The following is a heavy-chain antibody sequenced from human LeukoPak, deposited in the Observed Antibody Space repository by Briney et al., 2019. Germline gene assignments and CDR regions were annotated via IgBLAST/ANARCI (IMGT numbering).Heavy chain of an antibody. V-gene: IGHV3-23*01. D-gene: IGHD2-15*01. J-gene: IGHJ5*02. CDR1: GFTFSSYS. Sequence: AGGSLRLSCAASGFTFSSYSMSWVRQAPGKGMEWVSTISGSGGSAYYADSVKGRFTISRDNYKNTVYLQLNRRGADDTALYCCRKRPYWSGTVCYHIDHWGQGTLVTVSS. CDR2: ISGSGGSA. CDR3: RKRPYWSGTVCYHIDH.